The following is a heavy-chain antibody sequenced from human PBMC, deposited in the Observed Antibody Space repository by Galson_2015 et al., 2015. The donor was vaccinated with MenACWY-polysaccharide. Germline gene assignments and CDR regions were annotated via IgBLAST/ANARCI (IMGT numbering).Heavy chain of an antibody. J-gene: IGHJ3*02. V-gene: IGHV3-33*01. CDR1: GSRFSNSG. Sequence: SLRLSCAASGSRFSNSGMHWVRQAPGKGLEWVAVIRYDGSNKEYEDSVKGRFTISRDNSKNTVFLEMNTLGVEDTAVYYCAREGSRIVFHAFDIWGQGTMVTVSS. CDR3: AREGSRIVFHAFDI. D-gene: IGHD2-2*01. CDR2: IRYDGSNK.